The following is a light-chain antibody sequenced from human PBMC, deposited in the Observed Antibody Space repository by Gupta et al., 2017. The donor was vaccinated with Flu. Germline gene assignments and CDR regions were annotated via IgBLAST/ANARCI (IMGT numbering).Light chain of an antibody. CDR1: SSDVGGYNY. J-gene: IGLJ1*01. V-gene: IGLV2-11*01. Sequence: QSALTQPRSVSGSPGQSVTISCTGTSSDVGGYNYVSWYQQHPGRAPKFLIYDVTKRPSGVPDRFSGSKSGNTASLTISGLQAEEEADYYGCSDAGSDTYVFGTGTKVTVL. CDR2: DVT. CDR3: CSDAGSDTYV.